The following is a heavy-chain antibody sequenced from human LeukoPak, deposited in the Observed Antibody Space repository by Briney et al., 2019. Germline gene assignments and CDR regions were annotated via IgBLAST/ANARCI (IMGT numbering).Heavy chain of an antibody. CDR2: IKEDGSQK. CDR3: SRLYCGSTNCGSFDY. J-gene: IGHJ4*02. CDR1: GFTLSSYW. V-gene: IGHV3-7*01. D-gene: IGHD2-2*01. Sequence: QLGGSLRLSCAASGFTLSSYWMNWVRQAPGKGLEWVANIKEDGSQKNYVDSVKGRFTISRDNAQNSLYLQMNSLRADDTAVYYCSRLYCGSTNCGSFDYWGQGTLVTVSS.